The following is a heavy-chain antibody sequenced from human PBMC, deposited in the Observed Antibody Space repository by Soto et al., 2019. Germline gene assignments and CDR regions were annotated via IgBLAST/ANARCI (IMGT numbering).Heavy chain of an antibody. CDR1: GGSIDSGSFS. CDR3: ARIHWAQSSLDY. V-gene: IGHV4-30-2*01. D-gene: IGHD6-19*01. CDR2: VTHSGTA. Sequence: SASLALTCAVSGGSIDSGSFSLSWIRQPPGKGLEWIGYVTHSGTAYSIPSLNGRLTLSVDSSQTQFSLKLTSVTAADSAFYYCARIHWAQSSLDYWGRGILVTVSS. J-gene: IGHJ4*02.